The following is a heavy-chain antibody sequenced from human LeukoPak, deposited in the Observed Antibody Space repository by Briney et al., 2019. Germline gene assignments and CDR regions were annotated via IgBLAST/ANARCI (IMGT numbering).Heavy chain of an antibody. D-gene: IGHD2-2*01. CDR2: ISYDGSNK. J-gene: IGHJ4*02. V-gene: IGHV3-30*18. Sequence: GRSLRLSCAASGFTFSSYGMHWVRQAPGKGLEWVAVISYDGSNKYYADSVKGRFTISRDNSKNTLYLQMNSLRAEDTAVYYCAKVDCSSTSCPDYWGQGTLVTASS. CDR3: AKVDCSSTSCPDY. CDR1: GFTFSSYG.